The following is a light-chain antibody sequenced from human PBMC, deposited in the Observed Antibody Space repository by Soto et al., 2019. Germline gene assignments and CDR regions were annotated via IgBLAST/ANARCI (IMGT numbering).Light chain of an antibody. CDR1: QSISTW. CDR2: DAS. V-gene: IGKV1-5*01. CDR3: QQTDHFPHT. Sequence: DIQLTQSPSTLSASVGDRVSITCRASQSISTWLAWYQQKPGKAPKLLIFDASSLESRVSSRFSGRGSGTQITLTISSLQPDDFATYYCQQTDHFPHTFGQGTRLEIK. J-gene: IGKJ5*01.